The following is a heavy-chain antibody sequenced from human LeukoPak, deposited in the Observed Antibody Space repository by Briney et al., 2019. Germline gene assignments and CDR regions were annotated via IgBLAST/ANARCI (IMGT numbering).Heavy chain of an antibody. CDR2: ISSSGSTI. D-gene: IGHD4-23*01. CDR3: ARDRSLPTLVFDAFDI. CDR1: GFTFSDYY. Sequence: GGSLRLSCAASGFTFSDYYMSWIRQAPGKGLEWVSYISSSGSTIYYADSVKGRFTISRDNAKNSLYLQMNSLRAEDTAVYYCARDRSLPTLVFDAFDIWGQGTMVTVSS. V-gene: IGHV3-11*04. J-gene: IGHJ3*02.